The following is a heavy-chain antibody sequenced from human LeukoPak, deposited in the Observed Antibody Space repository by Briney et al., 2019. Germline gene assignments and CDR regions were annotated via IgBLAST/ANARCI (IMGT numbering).Heavy chain of an antibody. V-gene: IGHV1-2*02. CDR3: ARDYYDSSGYTGHFQH. CDR1: GYTFTGYY. J-gene: IGHJ1*01. D-gene: IGHD3-22*01. CDR2: INPNSGGT. Sequence: GASVKVSCKASGYTFTGYYMHWVRQAPGQGLEWMGWINPNSGGTNYAQKFQGRVTMTRDTSISTAYMELSRLRSDDTAVYYCARDYYDSSGYTGHFQHWGQGTLVTVSS.